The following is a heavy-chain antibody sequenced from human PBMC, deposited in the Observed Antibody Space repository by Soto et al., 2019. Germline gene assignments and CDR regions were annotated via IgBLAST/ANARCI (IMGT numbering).Heavy chain of an antibody. V-gene: IGHV3-30-3*01. D-gene: IGHD3-22*01. Sequence: GGSLRLSCAASGFTFSSYAMHWVRQAPGKGLEWVAVISYDGSNKYYADSVKGRFTISRDNSKNTLYLQMNSLRAEDTAVYCCARGVYYYDSSGYWGQGTLVTVS. J-gene: IGHJ4*02. CDR1: GFTFSSYA. CDR2: ISYDGSNK. CDR3: ARGVYYYDSSGY.